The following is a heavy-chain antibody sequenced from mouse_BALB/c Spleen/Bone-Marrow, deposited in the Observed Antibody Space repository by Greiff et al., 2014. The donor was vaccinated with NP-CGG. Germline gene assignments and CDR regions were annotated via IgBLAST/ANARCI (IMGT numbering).Heavy chain of an antibody. D-gene: IGHD2-1*01. J-gene: IGHJ1*01. V-gene: IGHV7-3*02. CDR2: IRNKANGYTT. CDR3: AREGVYYGNPYWYFDV. CDR1: GFTFTDYY. Sequence: EVKVVESGGGLVQPGGSLRLSCATSGFTFTDYYMSWVRQPPGKALEWLGFIRNKANGYTTEYSASVKGRFTISRDNSQSILYPQMNTLRAEDSATYYCAREGVYYGNPYWYFDVWGAGTTVTVSS.